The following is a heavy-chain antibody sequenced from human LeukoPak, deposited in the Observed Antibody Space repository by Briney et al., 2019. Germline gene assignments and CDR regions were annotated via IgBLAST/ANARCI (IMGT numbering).Heavy chain of an antibody. Sequence: SETLSLTCAVYGGSFSGYYWSWIRQPPGKGLEWIGSIYYSGSTYYNPSLKSRVTISVDTSKNQFSLKLSSVTAADTAVYYCASPIMITFGGVIVWGQGTLVTVSS. CDR3: ASPIMITFGGVIV. CDR1: GGSFSGYY. CDR2: IYYSGST. J-gene: IGHJ4*02. D-gene: IGHD3-16*02. V-gene: IGHV4-34*01.